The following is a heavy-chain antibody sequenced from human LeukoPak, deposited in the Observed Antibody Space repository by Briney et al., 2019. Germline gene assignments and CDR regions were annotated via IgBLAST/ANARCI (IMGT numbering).Heavy chain of an antibody. V-gene: IGHV3-9*01. D-gene: IGHD3-10*01. Sequence: GGSLRLSCAASGFTFENYAMHWVRKVPGEGLEWVSGISWNGGIIGYADSVKGRFTISRDSAKNSLYLQMNSLRVEDTALYYCAKGGLRLYFGQFHYWGQGTLVTVSS. CDR2: ISWNGGII. CDR1: GFTFENYA. CDR3: AKGGLRLYFGQFHY. J-gene: IGHJ4*02.